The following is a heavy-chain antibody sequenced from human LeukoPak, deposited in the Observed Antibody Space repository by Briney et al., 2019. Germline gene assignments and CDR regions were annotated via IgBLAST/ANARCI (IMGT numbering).Heavy chain of an antibody. CDR2: ISYDGTNK. V-gene: IGHV3-30-3*01. J-gene: IGHJ4*02. CDR3: ARVRQLEHFDY. D-gene: IGHD6-13*01. CDR1: GFTFSNYA. Sequence: PGGSLRLSCAASGFTFSNYAIHWVRQAPGKGLEWVAVISYDGTNKYYADSAKGRFTISRDNSKNTLYLQMNSLRAEDAAVYYCARVRQLEHFDYWGQGTLVTVSS.